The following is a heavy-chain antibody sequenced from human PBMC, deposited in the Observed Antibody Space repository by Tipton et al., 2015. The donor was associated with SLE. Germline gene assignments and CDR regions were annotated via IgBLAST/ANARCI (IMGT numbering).Heavy chain of an antibody. CDR1: GGSISSGSYY. Sequence: TLSLTCTVSGGSISSGSYYWSWIRQPAGKGLEWIGYIYTSGSTNYNPSLKSRVTISVDTSKNQFSLKLSSVTAADTAVYYCARLGHSMRRDYYYGMDVWGQGTTVTVSS. J-gene: IGHJ6*02. D-gene: IGHD6-13*01. CDR3: ARLGHSMRRDYYYGMDV. CDR2: IYTSGST. V-gene: IGHV4-61*09.